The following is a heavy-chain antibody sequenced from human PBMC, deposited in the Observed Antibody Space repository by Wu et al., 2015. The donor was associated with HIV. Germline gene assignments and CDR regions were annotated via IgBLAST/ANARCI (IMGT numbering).Heavy chain of an antibody. CDR2: IVPIFGSP. Sequence: QVQLVQSGAEVKKPGSSARVSCESSGGNFRSYALTWVRQAPGQGLEWMGGIVPIFGSPTYAPRFQGRVTITADESTSTAYMDLSSLTSDDTAVYYCARDQQWPTEYYHYYGMDVWGRRDRQSPSP. D-gene: IGHD6-19*01. J-gene: IGHJ6*02. CDR1: GGNFRSYA. CDR3: ARDQQWPTEYYHYYGMDV. V-gene: IGHV1-69*12.